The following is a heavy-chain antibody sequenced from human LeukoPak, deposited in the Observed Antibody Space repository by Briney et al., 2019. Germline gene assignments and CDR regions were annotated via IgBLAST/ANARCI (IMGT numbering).Heavy chain of an antibody. V-gene: IGHV4-34*01. CDR3: ARAGLAAAGPLIDY. J-gene: IGHJ4*02. CDR1: GGSFSGYY. CDR2: INHSGST. Sequence: SETLSLTCAVYGGSFSGYYWSWIRQPPGKGLEWIGEINHSGSTNYNPSLKSRVTISVDTSKNQFSLKLSSVTAADTAVYYCARAGLAAAGPLIDYWGQGTLVTVSS. D-gene: IGHD6-13*01.